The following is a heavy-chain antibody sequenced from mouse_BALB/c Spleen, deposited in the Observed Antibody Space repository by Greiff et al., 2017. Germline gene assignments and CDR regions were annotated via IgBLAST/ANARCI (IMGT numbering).Heavy chain of an antibody. CDR2: ISSGGST. D-gene: IGHD2-4*01. V-gene: IGHV5-6-5*01. Sequence: EVQVVESGGGLVKPGGSLKLSCAASGFTFSSYAMSWVRQTPEKRLEWVASISSGGSTYYPDSVKGRFTISRDNARNTLFLQMTSLRSEDTSMYYCAREGITTGYAMDYWGQGTSVTVSS. CDR3: AREGITTGYAMDY. J-gene: IGHJ4*01. CDR1: GFTFSSYA.